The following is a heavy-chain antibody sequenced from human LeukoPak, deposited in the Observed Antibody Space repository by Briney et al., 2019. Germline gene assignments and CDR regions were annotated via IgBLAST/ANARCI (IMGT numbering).Heavy chain of an antibody. CDR2: INPDGSTT. Sequence: PGGSLRLSCAASGFTFSNYWMHWVRQDPGKGLVWVSFINPDGSTTNYADSVKGRFTISRDNAKNALYLQMNSLRAEDTAVYYCAKPYVDIVASYMDVWGKGTTVIVSS. D-gene: IGHD5-12*01. J-gene: IGHJ6*03. CDR3: AKPYVDIVASYMDV. V-gene: IGHV3-74*01. CDR1: GFTFSNYW.